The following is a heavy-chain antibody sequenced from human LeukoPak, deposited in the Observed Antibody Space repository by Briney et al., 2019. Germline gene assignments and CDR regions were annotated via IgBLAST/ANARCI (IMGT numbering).Heavy chain of an antibody. CDR1: GFTFSSYE. Sequence: PGGSLRLSCAASGFTFSSYEMNWVRQAPGKGLEWVSLIRGSGGSTYYADSVKGRFTISRDNSKNTLYLQMNSLRAEDTAVFYCAKDRDDYVWGSYLGAFDIWGQGTMVTVSS. V-gene: IGHV3-23*01. CDR3: AKDRDDYVWGSYLGAFDI. J-gene: IGHJ3*02. D-gene: IGHD3-16*01. CDR2: IRGSGGST.